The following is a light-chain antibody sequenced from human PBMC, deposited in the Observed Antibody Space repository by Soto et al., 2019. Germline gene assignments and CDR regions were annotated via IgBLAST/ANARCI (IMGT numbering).Light chain of an antibody. Sequence: DIQMTQSPSTLSASVGDRVTITCRASQNINRWLAWYQQKPGKAPNLLIYDASRLESGVPSRFSGSGSGTDFTLTISGLQPDDFATYYCQHYNSDPWTFGQGTRVEIK. CDR2: DAS. V-gene: IGKV1-5*01. J-gene: IGKJ1*01. CDR3: QHYNSDPWT. CDR1: QNINRW.